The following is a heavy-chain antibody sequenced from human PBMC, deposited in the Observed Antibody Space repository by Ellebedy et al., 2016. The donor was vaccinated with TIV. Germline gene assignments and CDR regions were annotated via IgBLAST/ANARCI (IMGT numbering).Heavy chain of an antibody. D-gene: IGHD3-9*01. CDR3: AKNEAESLRDSGLRYLDWSDH. V-gene: IGHV3-23*01. Sequence: GGSLRLSXAASGFTFGNHVMTWVHQAPGKGLEWVSGISGSGTNTYYADSVKGRFTISRDNSENTLYLQMNSLRAEDTALYYCAKNEAESLRDSGLRYLDWSDHWGQGTLVTVSS. J-gene: IGHJ5*02. CDR2: ISGSGTNT. CDR1: GFTFGNHV.